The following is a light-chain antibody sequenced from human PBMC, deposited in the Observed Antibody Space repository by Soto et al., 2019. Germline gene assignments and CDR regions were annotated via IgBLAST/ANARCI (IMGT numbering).Light chain of an antibody. J-gene: IGKJ5*01. CDR3: QHYNSLPIT. V-gene: IGKV1-33*01. Sequence: DIQMTQSPSSLSXXXXXXXXXXXXASQDTRYYLNWDQQKTGQAPKLLIYDAAQLETGGTSRFSGSGSGTDFTFTINSLQPEDIGTYYCQHYNSLPITFGQGTRLEIK. CDR2: DAA. CDR1: QDTRYY.